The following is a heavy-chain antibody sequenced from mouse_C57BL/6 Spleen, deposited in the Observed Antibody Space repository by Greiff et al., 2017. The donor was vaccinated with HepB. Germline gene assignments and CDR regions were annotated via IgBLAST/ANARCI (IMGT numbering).Heavy chain of an antibody. CDR1: GYTFTSYG. CDR3: ARYYGSSPRAMDY. D-gene: IGHD1-1*01. V-gene: IGHV1-81*01. CDR2: IYPRSGNT. J-gene: IGHJ4*01. Sequence: VQRVESGAELARPGASVKLSCKASGYTFTSYGISWVKQRTGQGLEWIGEIYPRSGNTYYNEKFKGKATLTADKSSSTAYMELRSLTSEDSAVYFCARYYGSSPRAMDYWGQGTSVTVSS.